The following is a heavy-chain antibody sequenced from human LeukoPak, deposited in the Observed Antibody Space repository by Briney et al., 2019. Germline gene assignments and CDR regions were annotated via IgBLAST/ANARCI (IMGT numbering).Heavy chain of an antibody. CDR3: ASDAQTTVTTRTPHRYYYMDV. J-gene: IGHJ6*03. D-gene: IGHD4-17*01. Sequence: GASVKVSCKASGYTFTSYYMHWVRQAPGQGLEWMGIINPSGGSTSYAQKFQGRVTMTRDTSTSTVYMELSSLRSEDTAVYYCASDAQTTVTTRTPHRYYYMDVWGKGTTVTISS. CDR2: INPSGGST. V-gene: IGHV1-46*01. CDR1: GYTFTSYY.